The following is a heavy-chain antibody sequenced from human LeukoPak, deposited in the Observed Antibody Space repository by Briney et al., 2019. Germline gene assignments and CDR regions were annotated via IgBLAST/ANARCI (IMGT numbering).Heavy chain of an antibody. D-gene: IGHD3-22*01. CDR2: IIPILGMA. J-gene: IGHJ4*02. CDR1: GGTFSSYA. CDR3: ARPRDDSSGYYRFDY. Sequence: ASVKVSCKASGGTFSSYAISWVRQAPGQGLEWMGRIIPILGMANYAQKFQGRVTITADKSTSTAYMELSSLRSEDTAVYYCARPRDDSSGYYRFDYWGQGTLVTVSS. V-gene: IGHV1-69*04.